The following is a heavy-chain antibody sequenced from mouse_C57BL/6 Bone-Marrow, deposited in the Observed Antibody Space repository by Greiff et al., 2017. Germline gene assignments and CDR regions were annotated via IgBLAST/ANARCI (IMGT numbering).Heavy chain of an antibody. D-gene: IGHD4-1*01. J-gene: IGHJ1*03. CDR1: GYTFTDYY. V-gene: IGHV1-75*01. CDR3: AGGVTGTVYWYCDV. CDR2: IFPGSGST. Sequence: QVQLQQSGPELVKPGASVKISCKASGYTFTDYYINWVKQRPGQGLEWIGWIFPGSGSTYYNEKFKGKATLTVDKSSSTAYMLLSSLTSEDYAVYFWAGGVTGTVYWYCDVWGTGTTVTVSS.